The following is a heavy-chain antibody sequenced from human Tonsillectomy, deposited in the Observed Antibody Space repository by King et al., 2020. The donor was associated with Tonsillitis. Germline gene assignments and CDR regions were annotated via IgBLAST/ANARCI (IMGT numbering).Heavy chain of an antibody. J-gene: IGHJ6*02. CDR3: ARVSLTYCSGTSCYAYYYYGMDV. Sequence: VQLVQSGAEVKKPGASVKVSCKASGYTFTSYDVNWVRQATGQGLEWMGWMNPNSGITGYAQKFQGRVTMTRNTSISTAYMELSSLRSEDAAVYYCARVSLTYCSGTSCYAYYYYGMDVWGQGTTVTVSS. D-gene: IGHD2-2*01. CDR2: MNPNSGIT. V-gene: IGHV1-8*01. CDR1: GYTFTSYD.